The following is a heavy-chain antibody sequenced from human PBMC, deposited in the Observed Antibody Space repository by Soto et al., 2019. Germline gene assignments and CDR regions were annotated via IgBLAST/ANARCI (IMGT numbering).Heavy chain of an antibody. V-gene: IGHV3-48*03. CDR3: ARATYSSSYYFDS. J-gene: IGHJ4*02. Sequence: GGSLRLSCAASGFTFSSFEMNWVRQAPGKGLEWVSKIGSSGSTIWYADSVKGRFTISRDNAKNSLYLQMNSLRGEDTAVYYCARATYSSSYYFDSWGQGTLVTVSS. CDR2: IGSSGSTI. CDR1: GFTFSSFE. D-gene: IGHD6-6*01.